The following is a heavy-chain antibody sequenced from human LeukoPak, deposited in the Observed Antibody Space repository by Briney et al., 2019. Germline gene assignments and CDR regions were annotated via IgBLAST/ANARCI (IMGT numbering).Heavy chain of an antibody. CDR2: IIPIFGTA. D-gene: IGHD4-11*01. CDR3: ARMPDHDYSYVDY. CDR1: GGTFSSYA. J-gene: IGHJ4*02. Sequence: GASVKVSCKASGGTFSSYAISWVRQAPGQGLEWMGGIIPIFGTANYAQKFQDRVTITADESTSTAYMELSSLRSEDTAVYYCARMPDHDYSYVDYWGQGTLVTVSS. V-gene: IGHV1-69*13.